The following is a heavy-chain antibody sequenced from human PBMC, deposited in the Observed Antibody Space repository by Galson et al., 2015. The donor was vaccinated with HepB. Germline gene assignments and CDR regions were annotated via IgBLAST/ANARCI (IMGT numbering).Heavy chain of an antibody. CDR3: ARLRVTRVRGLVGVYFDL. J-gene: IGHJ4*02. CDR1: GFTFSSNW. V-gene: IGHV3-7*03. CDR2: INQDGTEK. Sequence: SLRLSCAASGFTFSSNWMSWVRQAPGKGLEWVANINQDGTEKYYVDAVKGRFTISRDNARDSLYLQLNSLRDSDTAIYYCARLRVTRVRGLVGVYFDLWGQGTLVPVTS. D-gene: IGHD3-10*01.